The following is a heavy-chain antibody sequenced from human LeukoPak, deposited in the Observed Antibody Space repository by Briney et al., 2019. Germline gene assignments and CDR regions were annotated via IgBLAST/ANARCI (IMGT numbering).Heavy chain of an antibody. CDR3: ARGLWFGELLGFYMDV. D-gene: IGHD3-10*01. CDR2: ISSSSSTI. Sequence: GGSLRLSCAASGFTFSSYSMNWVRQAPGKGLEWVSYISSSSSTIYYPGSVKGRFTISRENAKNSLYLQMNSLRAGDTAVYYCARGLWFGELLGFYMDVWGKGTTVTVSS. J-gene: IGHJ6*03. V-gene: IGHV3-48*01. CDR1: GFTFSSYS.